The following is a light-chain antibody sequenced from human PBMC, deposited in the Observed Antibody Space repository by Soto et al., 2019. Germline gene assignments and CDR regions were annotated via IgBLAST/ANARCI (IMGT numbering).Light chain of an antibody. V-gene: IGKV3-11*01. Sequence: EIVLTQSPATLSLSPGERANLSCRASQSVSSYLAWYQQKPGQAPRLLIYDASNRATGIPARFSGSGSGTDFTLTISSLEPEDFAFYYCQQRSNWPPALTFGGGTKVEIK. J-gene: IGKJ4*01. CDR1: QSVSSY. CDR3: QQRSNWPPALT. CDR2: DAS.